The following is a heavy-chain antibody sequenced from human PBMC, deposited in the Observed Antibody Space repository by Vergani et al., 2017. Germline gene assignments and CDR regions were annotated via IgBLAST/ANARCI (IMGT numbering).Heavy chain of an antibody. CDR1: GGSISSYY. V-gene: IGHV4-59*01. D-gene: IGHD2-15*01. Sequence: QVQLQESGPGLVKPSETLSLTCTVSGGSISSYYWSWIRQPPGKGLEWIGYIYYSGSTNYNPSLKSRVTISVDTSKNQFSLKLSSVTAADTAVYYCARWVDLDDYFYGMDVWGQGTTVTVSS. CDR2: IYYSGST. CDR3: ARWVDLDDYFYGMDV. J-gene: IGHJ6*02.